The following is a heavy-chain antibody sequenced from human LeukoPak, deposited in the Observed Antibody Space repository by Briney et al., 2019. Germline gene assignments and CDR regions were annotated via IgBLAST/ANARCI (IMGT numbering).Heavy chain of an antibody. CDR3: AKDLAIFGVVTHFDY. CDR2: ISGSGGST. Sequence: GGSLRLSCAASGFTFSSYAMHWVRQAPGKGLEWVSAISGSGGSTYYADSVKGRFTISRDNSKNTLYLQMNSLRAEDTAVYYCAKDLAIFGVVTHFDYWGQGTLVTVSS. V-gene: IGHV3-23*01. CDR1: GFTFSSYA. D-gene: IGHD3-3*01. J-gene: IGHJ4*02.